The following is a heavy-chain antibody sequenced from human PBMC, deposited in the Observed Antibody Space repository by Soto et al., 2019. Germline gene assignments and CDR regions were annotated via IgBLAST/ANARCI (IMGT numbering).Heavy chain of an antibody. CDR3: AKDRFLEWFAH. Sequence: GGSLRLSCVASGFAFSNYDMSWVRQAPGKGLEWVSAISGSGGSTYYADSVKGRFTISRDNSKNTLYLQMNSLRAEDTAVYYCAKDRFLEWFAHWGQGTLVTVSS. CDR2: ISGSGGST. D-gene: IGHD3-3*01. V-gene: IGHV3-23*01. J-gene: IGHJ5*02. CDR1: GFAFSNYD.